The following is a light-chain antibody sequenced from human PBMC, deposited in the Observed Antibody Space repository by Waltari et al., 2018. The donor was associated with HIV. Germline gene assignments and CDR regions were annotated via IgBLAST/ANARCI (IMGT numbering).Light chain of an antibody. CDR2: VAS. V-gene: IGLV2-14*01. J-gene: IGLJ3*02. CDR3: SSYTSSSTLWV. Sequence: QSALTQPASVSGSPGQSITISCTGTSSDVGCYNYVSWYQQHPGKDPKLLIDVASNRPAGVSNRFSGSKSGNTASLTISGLQAEDEADYYCSSYTSSSTLWVFGGGTKLTVL. CDR1: SSDVGCYNY.